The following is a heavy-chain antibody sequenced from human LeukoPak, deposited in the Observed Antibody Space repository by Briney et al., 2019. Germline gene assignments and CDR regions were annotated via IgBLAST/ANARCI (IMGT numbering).Heavy chain of an antibody. J-gene: IGHJ3*02. CDR2: IYHSGST. V-gene: IGHV4-4*02. D-gene: IGHD3-3*01. CDR1: GVSISSSNW. Sequence: PSGTLSLTCAVSGVSISSSNWWSWVRQPPGQGLGWIGEIYHSGSTNYNPSLKSRVTISVDKSKNQFSLKLSSVTAADTAVYYCARDLLEWPDAFDIWGQGTMVTVSS. CDR3: ARDLLEWPDAFDI.